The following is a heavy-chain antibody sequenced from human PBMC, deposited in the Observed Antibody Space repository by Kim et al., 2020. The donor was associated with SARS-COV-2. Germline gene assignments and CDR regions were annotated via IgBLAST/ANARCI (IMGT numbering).Heavy chain of an antibody. V-gene: IGHV4-39*01. J-gene: IGHJ6*01. Sequence: SETLSLTCIVSGDSITSSSYYWGWIRQPPGKGLEWIGNIYYTGSTYYNLSLKSRVTISKDTSNRDFSLRLSSVTAAATAVYYCARLKPQAGCVGMNYYY. CDR2: IYYTGST. D-gene: IGHD2-8*02. CDR3: ARLKPQAGCVGMNYYY. CDR1: GDSITSSSYY.